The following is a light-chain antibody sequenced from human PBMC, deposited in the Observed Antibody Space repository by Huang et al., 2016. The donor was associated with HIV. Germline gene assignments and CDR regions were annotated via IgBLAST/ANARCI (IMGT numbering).Light chain of an antibody. Sequence: DIQMTQSPSSLSASVGERVIITCRESPSIRKDLNWYQQMPEKAPKLLIYGVSSLQGGVSSMFSGSGSWTDFTLTIRSLQPGDAATYYCQQSYRIPRTFGQGTLLEI. CDR1: PSIRKD. CDR2: GVS. J-gene: IGKJ2*01. V-gene: IGKV1-39*01. CDR3: QQSYRIPRT.